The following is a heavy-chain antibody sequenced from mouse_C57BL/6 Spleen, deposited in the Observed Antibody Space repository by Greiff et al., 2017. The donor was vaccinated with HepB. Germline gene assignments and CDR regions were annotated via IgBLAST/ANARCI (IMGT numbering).Heavy chain of an antibody. D-gene: IGHD1-1*01. J-gene: IGHJ4*01. CDR3: ARGYGSSYEDY. Sequence: QVHVKQSGAELARPGASVKLSCKASGYTFTSYGISWVKQRTGQGLEWIGEIYPRSGNTYYNEKFKGKATLTADKSSSTAYMELRSLTSEDSAVYFCARGYGSSYEDYWGQGTSVTVSS. CDR2: IYPRSGNT. V-gene: IGHV1-81*01. CDR1: GYTFTSYG.